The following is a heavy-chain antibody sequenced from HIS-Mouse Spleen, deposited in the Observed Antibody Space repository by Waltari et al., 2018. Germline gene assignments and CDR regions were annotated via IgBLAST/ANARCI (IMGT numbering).Heavy chain of an antibody. CDR1: GGSISSRSYY. Sequence: QLQLQESGPGLVKPSETLSLTCTVSGGSISSRSYYWGWIRQPPGKGLEWIGSIYYSGSHYYDPTLKSRVTISVDTSKNQFSLKLSSVTAADTAVYYCAREIPYSSSWYDWYFDLWGRGTLVTVSS. J-gene: IGHJ2*01. D-gene: IGHD6-13*01. V-gene: IGHV4-39*07. CDR2: IYYSGSH. CDR3: AREIPYSSSWYDWYFDL.